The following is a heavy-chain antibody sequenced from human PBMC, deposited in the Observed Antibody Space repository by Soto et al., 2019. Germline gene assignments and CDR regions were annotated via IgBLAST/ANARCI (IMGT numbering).Heavy chain of an antibody. CDR3: ARGDIVATTHYYYYYGMDV. J-gene: IGHJ6*02. D-gene: IGHD5-12*01. V-gene: IGHV4-34*01. CDR1: GGSFSGYY. Sequence: ETLSLNCAVYGGSFSGYYWSWIRQPPGKGLEWIGEINHSGSTNYNPSLKSRVTISVDTSKNQFSLKLSSVTAADTAVYYCARGDIVATTHYYYYYGMDVWGQGTTVTVSS. CDR2: INHSGST.